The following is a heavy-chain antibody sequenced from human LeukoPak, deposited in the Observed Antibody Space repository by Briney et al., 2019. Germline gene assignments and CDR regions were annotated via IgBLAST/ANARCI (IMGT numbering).Heavy chain of an antibody. V-gene: IGHV1-3*03. D-gene: IGHD2-2*01. J-gene: IGHJ6*02. Sequence: ASVKVSCKASGYTFTSYAMHWVRQAPGQRLEWMGWINAGNGNTKYSQELQGRVTITRDTSASTAYMELSSLRSEDTAVYYCARGGVVPAAIYEDVWGQGTTVTVSS. CDR3: ARGGVVPAAIYEDV. CDR1: GYTFTSYA. CDR2: INAGNGNT.